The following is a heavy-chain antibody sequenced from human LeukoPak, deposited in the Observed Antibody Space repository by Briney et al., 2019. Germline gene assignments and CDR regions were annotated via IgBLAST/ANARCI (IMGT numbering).Heavy chain of an antibody. CDR1: GFTFSSYG. CDR3: ARVLSAHGAFDI. CDR2: IRYDGSNK. V-gene: IGHV3-30*02. Sequence: PGGSLRLSCAASGFTFSSYGMHWVRQAPGKGLEWVAFIRYDGSNKYYADSVKGRFTISRDNSKNTLYLQMNSLRAEDTAVYYCARVLSAHGAFDIWGQGTMVTVSS. J-gene: IGHJ3*02. D-gene: IGHD3-10*01.